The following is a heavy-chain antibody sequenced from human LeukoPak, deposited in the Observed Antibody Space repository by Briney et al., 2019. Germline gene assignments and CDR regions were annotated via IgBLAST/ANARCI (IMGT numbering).Heavy chain of an antibody. Sequence: GGLLRRSYAASGFALINCAMIWVRQALRKRLEWVSGISGRGHFTNYADSVKGRFTVSRDNSENTLFLQMNSLRADDTAIYYCAKLGTRRELRSYFDYWGQGIPVTISS. CDR1: GFALINCA. V-gene: IGHV3-23*01. J-gene: IGHJ4*02. CDR3: AKLGTRRELRSYFDY. D-gene: IGHD1-1*01. CDR2: ISGRGHFT.